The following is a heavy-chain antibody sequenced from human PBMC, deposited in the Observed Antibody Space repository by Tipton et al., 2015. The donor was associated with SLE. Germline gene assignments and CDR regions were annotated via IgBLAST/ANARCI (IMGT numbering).Heavy chain of an antibody. Sequence: GSLRLSCAASGFTFSGFAMSWVRQAPGKGLECVSAISGSGATTFYADSVKGRFTISRDNSKNTVYLQMNSLRAEDTAVYYCARDLMGIRERFDYWGQGTLVTVSS. CDR2: ISGSGATT. CDR1: GFTFSGFA. D-gene: IGHD7-27*01. J-gene: IGHJ4*02. V-gene: IGHV3-23*01. CDR3: ARDLMGIRERFDY.